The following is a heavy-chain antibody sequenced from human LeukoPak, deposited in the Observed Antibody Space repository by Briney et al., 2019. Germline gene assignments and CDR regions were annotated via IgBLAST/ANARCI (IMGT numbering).Heavy chain of an antibody. CDR3: VRDGFGEGYNSRRFDP. CDR2: IIPVFSTT. D-gene: IGHD5-24*01. V-gene: IGHV1-69*05. CDR1: GGIYSSYT. J-gene: IGHJ5*02. Sequence: VASVKVSCKASGGIYSSYTISWVRQAPGQGLEWMGGIIPVFSTTNLAQKFQGRLKISMDESTSTAYMQLSSLRHDDTAVYYCVRDGFGEGYNSRRFDPWGQGTLVTVST.